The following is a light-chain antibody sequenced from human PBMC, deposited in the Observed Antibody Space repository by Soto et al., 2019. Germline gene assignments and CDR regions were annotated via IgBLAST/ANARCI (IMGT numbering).Light chain of an antibody. J-gene: IGKJ2*01. CDR2: DAS. CDR3: QQYNSFSLST. CDR1: QSIGDW. V-gene: IGKV1-5*01. Sequence: DIQMTQSPSTLSASVGDRVTITCRASQSIGDWLAWYQQRPGKPPTLLIYDASVSASGIPTRFSGSGSETESTPTIAGLQPDDFATYYCQQYNSFSLSTFGRGTKVDIK.